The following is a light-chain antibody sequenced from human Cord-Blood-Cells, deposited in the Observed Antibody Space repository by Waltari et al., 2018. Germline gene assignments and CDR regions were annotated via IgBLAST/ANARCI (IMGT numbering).Light chain of an antibody. J-gene: IGLJ2*01. CDR2: EVS. CDR1: SSDAGGYNY. CDR3: SSYAGSNNYVV. Sequence: QSALTPPPAASGSPGQSVPISCPGTSSDAGGYNYVSWYQQHPGKAPKLMIYEVSKRPSGVPDRFSGSKSGNTASLTVSGLQAEDEADYYCSSYAGSNNYVVFGGGTKLTVL. V-gene: IGLV2-8*01.